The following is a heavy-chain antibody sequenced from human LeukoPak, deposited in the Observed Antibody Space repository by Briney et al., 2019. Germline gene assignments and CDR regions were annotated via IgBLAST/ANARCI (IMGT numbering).Heavy chain of an antibody. CDR3: ARAGGYYDSSGYYYVSDY. J-gene: IGHJ4*02. CDR2: INPNSGGT. D-gene: IGHD3-22*01. CDR1: GYTFTGYY. V-gene: IGHV1-2*02. Sequence: ASVKVSCKASGYTFTGYYMHWVRQAPGQGLEWMGWINPNSGGTNYAQKFQGRVTMTRDTSISTAYMELSRLRSDDTAVYYCARAGGYYDSSGYYYVSDYWGQGTLVTVSS.